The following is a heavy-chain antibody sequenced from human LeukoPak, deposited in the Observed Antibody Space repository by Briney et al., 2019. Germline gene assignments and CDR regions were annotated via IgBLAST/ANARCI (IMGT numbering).Heavy chain of an antibody. D-gene: IGHD5-12*01. J-gene: IGHJ4*02. V-gene: IGHV1-2*02. Sequence: GASVKVSCKASGYTFTGYYMHWVRQAPGQGLEWMGWINPNSGGTNYAQKFQGRVTMTRDTSISTAYMELSRLRSDDTAVYYCARGGGLHPTAESDYWGQGPLVTVSS. CDR1: GYTFTGYY. CDR2: INPNSGGT. CDR3: ARGGGLHPTAESDY.